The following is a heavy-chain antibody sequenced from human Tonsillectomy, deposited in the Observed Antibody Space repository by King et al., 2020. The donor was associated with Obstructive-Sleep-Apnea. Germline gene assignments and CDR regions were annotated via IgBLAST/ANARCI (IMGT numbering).Heavy chain of an antibody. V-gene: IGHV4-34*01. CDR1: CGSFSGYY. D-gene: IGHD3-9*01. CDR2: INHSVST. J-gene: IGHJ3*02. Sequence: VQLQQWGAGLLKPSETLSLTCAVYCGSFSGYYWSWIRQPPGKGRGGSGEINHSVSTNYNPSPKGRVTISVNTSKNRFSLKLSSVTAADTAVYYCARGPAFLTGLSSCAFDIWGQGTMVTVSS. CDR3: ARGPAFLTGLSSCAFDI.